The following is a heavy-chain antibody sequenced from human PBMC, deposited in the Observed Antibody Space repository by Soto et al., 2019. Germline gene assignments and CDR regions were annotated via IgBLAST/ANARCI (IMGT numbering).Heavy chain of an antibody. CDR2: ISYDGSNK. J-gene: IGHJ4*02. V-gene: IGHV3-30*18. CDR1: GFTFSSYG. D-gene: IGHD3-10*01. CDR3: AKTYYYGSGIRGPYDY. Sequence: GGSLRLSCAASGFTFSSYGMHWVRQAPGKGLEWVAVISYDGSNKYYADSVKGRFTISRDNSKNTLYLQMNSLRAEDTAVYYCAKTYYYGSGIRGPYDYWGQGTLVTVSS.